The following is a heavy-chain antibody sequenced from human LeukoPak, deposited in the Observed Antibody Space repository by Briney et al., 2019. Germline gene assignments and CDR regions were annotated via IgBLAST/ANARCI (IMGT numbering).Heavy chain of an antibody. CDR1: GFTFSNYA. Sequence: GGSLRLSCAASGFTFSNYAMSWVRQAPGKRLEWVSAISDSGDSTYYADSVKGRFTFSRDNSKNTLYLQMNSLRAEDTAVYYCAKVHSGSYKWGQGTLVTVSS. CDR3: AKVHSGSYK. J-gene: IGHJ4*02. CDR2: ISDSGDST. D-gene: IGHD1-26*01. V-gene: IGHV3-23*01.